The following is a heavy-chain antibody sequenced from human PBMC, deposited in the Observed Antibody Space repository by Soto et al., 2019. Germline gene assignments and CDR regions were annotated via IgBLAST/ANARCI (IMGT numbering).Heavy chain of an antibody. CDR1: GYSFTSYW. V-gene: IGHV5-51*01. D-gene: IGHD2-2*01. J-gene: IGHJ6*03. Sequence: PGEALKISCKGSGYSFTSYWIGWVRQMPGKGLEWMGIIYPGDSDTRYSPSFQGQVTISADKSISTAYLQWSSLKASDTAMYYCARARGYCSSTSCYYYMAVWGKGTTVTVSS. CDR2: IYPGDSDT. CDR3: ARARGYCSSTSCYYYMAV.